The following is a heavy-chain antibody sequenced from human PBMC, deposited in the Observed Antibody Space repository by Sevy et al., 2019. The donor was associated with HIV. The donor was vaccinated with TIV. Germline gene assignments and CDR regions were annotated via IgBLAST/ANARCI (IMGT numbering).Heavy chain of an antibody. V-gene: IGHV3-9*01. D-gene: IGHD3-3*01. Sequence: GGSLRLSCAASGFTFEDYYMHWVRQAPGKGLEWVSGINGNSGNIAYADSVKGRFTISRDNAKNSLYLQINSLGPEDTALYYCAKGAEGTDYWRFFFPDFWGQGPLVTVSS. CDR1: GFTFEDYY. CDR3: AKGAEGTDYWRFFFPDF. J-gene: IGHJ4*02. CDR2: INGNSGNI.